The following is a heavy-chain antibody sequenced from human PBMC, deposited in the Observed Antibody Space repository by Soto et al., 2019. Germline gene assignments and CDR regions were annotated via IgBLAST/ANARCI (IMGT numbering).Heavy chain of an antibody. CDR3: ARGPRVSSTGTGAH. Sequence: GGSLRLSCAVSGFTFSAYWMHWVRQVPGKGLTWVSRISDDGSTATYADSVKGRFIISRDNAKNTLYLEMNTLRADDSGLYYCARGPRVSSTGTGAHWGRGTLVNV. CDR2: ISDDGSTA. V-gene: IGHV3-74*01. J-gene: IGHJ4*02. D-gene: IGHD1-1*01. CDR1: GFTFSAYW.